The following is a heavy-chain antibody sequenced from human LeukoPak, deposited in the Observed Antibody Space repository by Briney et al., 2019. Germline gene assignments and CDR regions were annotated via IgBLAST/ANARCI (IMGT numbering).Heavy chain of an antibody. V-gene: IGHV5-51*01. CDR2: INPGDSDT. Sequence: GESLEISCKGSGYSFTSYWIVWVRQRPGKGLEWMGIINPGDSDTRYSPSFQGQVTISADKSISTAYLQWSSLKASDTAMYYCARHREYYFDYWGQGTLVTVSS. CDR1: GYSFTSYW. J-gene: IGHJ4*02. CDR3: ARHREYYFDY.